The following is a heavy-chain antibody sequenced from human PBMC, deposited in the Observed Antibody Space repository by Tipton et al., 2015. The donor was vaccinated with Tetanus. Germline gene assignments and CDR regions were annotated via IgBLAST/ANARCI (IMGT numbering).Heavy chain of an antibody. V-gene: IGHV5-51*01. Sequence: QLVQSGAEVKKPGESLKISCKVSGYNFNSYWIGWVRQMPGKGLEWMGVIYPGDSGTRYSPSFQGRVTISADKSISTAYLQWSSLKASDTAMFYCARWFGTKYYYYFDYWGQGTLVTVSS. CDR2: IYPGDSGT. CDR1: GYNFNSYW. D-gene: IGHD2/OR15-2a*01. CDR3: ARWFGTKYYYYFDY. J-gene: IGHJ4*02.